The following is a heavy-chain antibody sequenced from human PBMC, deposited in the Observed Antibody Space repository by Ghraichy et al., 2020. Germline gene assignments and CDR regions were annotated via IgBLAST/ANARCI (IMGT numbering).Heavy chain of an antibody. Sequence: SETLSLTCAVYGGSFSGYYWSWIRQPPGKGLEWIGEINHSGSTNYNPSLKSRVTISVDTSKNQFSLKLSSVTAADTAVYYCARGLGRGYYYDSSGYYGSNYFDYWGQGTLVTVSS. CDR3: ARGLGRGYYYDSSGYYGSNYFDY. J-gene: IGHJ4*02. D-gene: IGHD3-22*01. CDR1: GGSFSGYY. CDR2: INHSGST. V-gene: IGHV4-34*01.